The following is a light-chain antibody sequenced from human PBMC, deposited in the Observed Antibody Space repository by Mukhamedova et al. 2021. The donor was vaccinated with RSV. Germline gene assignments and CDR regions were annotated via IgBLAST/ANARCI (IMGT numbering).Light chain of an antibody. J-gene: IGKJ1*01. Sequence: WYQRRVHGKAPNLLMYEASSLESGVPSRFSGSGSGTEFTLTISSLQPDDFATYSCQQNYIILTFGKGTKLE. CDR3: QQNYIILT. V-gene: IGKV1-5*03. CDR2: EAS.